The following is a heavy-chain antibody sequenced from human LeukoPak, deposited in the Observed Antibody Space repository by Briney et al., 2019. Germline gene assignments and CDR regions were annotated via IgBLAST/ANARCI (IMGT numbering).Heavy chain of an antibody. V-gene: IGHV1-2*02. CDR2: INPNSGGT. J-gene: IGHJ4*02. CDR1: GYTSTGYY. D-gene: IGHD3-10*01. CDR3: VRSTRGIIILFDY. Sequence: ASVKVSCKASGYTSTGYYIHWVRQAPGQGLEWMGWINPNSGGTDYASKFQGRVTMTMDTSISTAYMELSRLRSDDTAVYYCVRSTRGIIILFDYWGQGTLVTVSS.